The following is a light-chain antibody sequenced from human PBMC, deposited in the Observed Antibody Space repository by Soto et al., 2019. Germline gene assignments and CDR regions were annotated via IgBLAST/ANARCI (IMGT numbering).Light chain of an antibody. CDR1: QSVSSSS. V-gene: IGKV3-20*01. Sequence: EIVLTQSPGTLSLSPGERATLSCRASQSVSSSSLAWYQQKPGQAPRLLIYGASTGATGIPDRFSGSGSGTDFTLTISGLEPEDFAVYYCQQYGSSPWTFGQGTKAEIQ. J-gene: IGKJ1*01. CDR2: GAS. CDR3: QQYGSSPWT.